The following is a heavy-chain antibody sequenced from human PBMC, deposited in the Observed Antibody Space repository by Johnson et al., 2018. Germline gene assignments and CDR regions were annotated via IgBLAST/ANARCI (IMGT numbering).Heavy chain of an antibody. V-gene: IGHV3-20*04. D-gene: IGHD5-18*01. J-gene: IGHJ3*02. CDR2: INWNGGST. Sequence: EVQLLESGGGVVRPGGSLRLSCAASGFTFDDYGMSWVRQAPGKGLEWVSGINWNGGSTGYADSVKGRFTISRDNAKTSLFLQMNSLSAEATAVYYSASETRYTAMAITLSPFDIWGQGTMVTVSS. CDR3: ASETRYTAMAITLSPFDI. CDR1: GFTFDDYG.